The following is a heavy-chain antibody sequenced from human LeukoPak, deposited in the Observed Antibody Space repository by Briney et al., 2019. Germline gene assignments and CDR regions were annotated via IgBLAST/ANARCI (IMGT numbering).Heavy chain of an antibody. V-gene: IGHV1-8*01. D-gene: IGHD2-2*01. CDR2: MNPTSGNT. J-gene: IGHJ6*02. CDR1: GYTFTSYD. CDR3: ARGGYCSSTSCYLSYGMVV. Sequence: ASVKVSCKASGYTFTSYDINWVRQATGQGLEWMGWMNPTSGNTGYAQKFQGRVTMTRNTSISTAYMELSSLRSEDTAVYYCARGGYCSSTSCYLSYGMVVWGQGTTVTVSS.